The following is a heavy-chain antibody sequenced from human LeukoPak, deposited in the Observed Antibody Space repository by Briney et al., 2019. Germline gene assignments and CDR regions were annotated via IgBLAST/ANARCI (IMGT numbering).Heavy chain of an antibody. V-gene: IGHV4-4*07. CDR2: IYTSGST. CDR1: GGSISYYY. J-gene: IGHJ3*02. D-gene: IGHD3-10*01. CDR3: ARGEVLVLGCDI. Sequence: PSETLSLTCTVSGGSISYYYWSWIRQPAGKGLEWIGRIYTSGSTDYNPSLKSRVTMSVDTSKNQFSLKLSSVTATDTAVYYCARGEVLVLGCDIWGQGTMVTVSS.